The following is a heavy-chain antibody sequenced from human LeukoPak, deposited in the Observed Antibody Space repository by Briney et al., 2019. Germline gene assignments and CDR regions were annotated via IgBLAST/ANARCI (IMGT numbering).Heavy chain of an antibody. CDR2: ISGSGGST. Sequence: GGSLRLSCAASGFTFSSYAMSWVRQAPGKGLEWVSAISGSGGSTYYADSVKGRFTISRDNSKNTLYLQMNSPRAEDTAVYYCAKIGPRIQLWTADYWGQGTLVTVSS. D-gene: IGHD5-18*01. V-gene: IGHV3-23*01. J-gene: IGHJ4*02. CDR3: AKIGPRIQLWTADY. CDR1: GFTFSSYA.